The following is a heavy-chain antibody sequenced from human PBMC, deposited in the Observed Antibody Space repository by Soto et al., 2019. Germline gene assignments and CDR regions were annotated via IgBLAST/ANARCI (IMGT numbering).Heavy chain of an antibody. CDR3: AKDKVYGDPYYYYYYMDV. D-gene: IGHD4-17*01. V-gene: IGHV3-30*18. Sequence: QVQLVESGGGVVQPGRSLRLSCAASGFTFSSYDMHWVRQAPGKGLEWVAVISYDGSNKYYADSVKGRFTISRDNSKNTLYLQMNSLRAEDTAVYYCAKDKVYGDPYYYYYYMDVWGKGTTVTVSS. CDR1: GFTFSSYD. J-gene: IGHJ6*03. CDR2: ISYDGSNK.